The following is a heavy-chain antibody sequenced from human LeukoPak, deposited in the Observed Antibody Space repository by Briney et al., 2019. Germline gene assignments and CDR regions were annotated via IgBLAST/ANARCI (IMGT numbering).Heavy chain of an antibody. CDR3: ARHLVVAATVPDN. CDR2: IYYSGST. D-gene: IGHD2-15*01. Sequence: SETLSLTCTVSAGSISSSSYYWGWIRQPPGKGLEWIGSIYYSGSTYYNPSLKSRVTISVDTSKNQFSLKLSSVTAADTAVYYCARHLVVAATVPDNWGQGTLVTVSS. V-gene: IGHV4-39*01. CDR1: AGSISSSSYY. J-gene: IGHJ4*02.